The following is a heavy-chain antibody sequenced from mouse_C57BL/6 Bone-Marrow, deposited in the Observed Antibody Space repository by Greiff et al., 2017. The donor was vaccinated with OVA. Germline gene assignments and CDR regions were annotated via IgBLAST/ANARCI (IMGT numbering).Heavy chain of an antibody. CDR1: GYTFTDYY. CDR2: IGPGSGST. CDR3: ARIERDDYDGRYWYFDV. V-gene: IGHV1-77*01. J-gene: IGHJ1*03. Sequence: QVQLQQSGAELVKPGASVKISCKASGYTFTDYYINWVKQRPGQGLEWIGKIGPGSGSTYYNEKFKGKATLTADKSSSTAYMQLSSLTSEDSAVYFCARIERDDYDGRYWYFDVWGTGTTVTVSS. D-gene: IGHD2-4*01.